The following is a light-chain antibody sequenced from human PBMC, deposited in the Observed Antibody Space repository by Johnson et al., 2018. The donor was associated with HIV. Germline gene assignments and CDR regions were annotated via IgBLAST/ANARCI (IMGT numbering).Light chain of an antibody. CDR2: DNN. CDR3: GIWDASLSPLYV. V-gene: IGLV1-51*01. Sequence: QSVLTQPPSVSAAPGQKVTISCSGSNSNIGNNYVSWYQQVPGTAPKLLIYDNNKRPSGIPDRFSGSKSGATATLGITGLQTWDEADYYCGIWDASLSPLYVFGTGTTITVL. J-gene: IGLJ1*01. CDR1: NSNIGNNY.